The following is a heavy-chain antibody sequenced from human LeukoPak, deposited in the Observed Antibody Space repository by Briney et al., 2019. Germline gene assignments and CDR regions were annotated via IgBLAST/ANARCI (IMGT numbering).Heavy chain of an antibody. V-gene: IGHV1-24*01. CDR3: AASGSGFGELPSYFYYYMDV. J-gene: IGHJ6*03. D-gene: IGHD3-10*01. CDR2: FDPEDGET. CDR1: GYTFTGYY. Sequence: ASVKVSCKASGYTFTGYYMHWVRQAPGKGLEWMGGFDPEDGETIYAQKFQGRVTMTEDTSTDTAYMELSSLRSEDTAVYYCAASGSGFGELPSYFYYYMDVWGKGTTVTISS.